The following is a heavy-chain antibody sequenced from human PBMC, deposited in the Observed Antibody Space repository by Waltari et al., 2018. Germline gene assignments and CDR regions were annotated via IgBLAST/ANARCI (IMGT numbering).Heavy chain of an antibody. V-gene: IGHV4-39*01. CDR3: ATTGYSSSWYTGG. J-gene: IGHJ4*02. Sequence: ESGPGLVKPSETLSLTCTVSGGSISSSSYYWGWIRQPPGKGLEWIGSIYYSGSTYYNPSLKSRVTISVDTSKNQFSLKLSSVTAADTAVYYCATTGYSSSWYTGGWGQGTLVTVSS. CDR2: IYYSGST. CDR1: GGSISSSSYY. D-gene: IGHD6-13*01.